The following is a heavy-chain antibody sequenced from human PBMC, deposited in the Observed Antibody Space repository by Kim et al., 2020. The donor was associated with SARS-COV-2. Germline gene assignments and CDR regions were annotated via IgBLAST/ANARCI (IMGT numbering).Heavy chain of an antibody. D-gene: IGHD6-6*01. CDR3: AITPSGGQPVYYFDY. J-gene: IGHJ4*02. Sequence: QKFKGRVTITADESTSTAYMELNSLRSEDTAVYYCAITPSGGQPVYYFDYWGQGTLVTVSS. V-gene: IGHV1-69*01.